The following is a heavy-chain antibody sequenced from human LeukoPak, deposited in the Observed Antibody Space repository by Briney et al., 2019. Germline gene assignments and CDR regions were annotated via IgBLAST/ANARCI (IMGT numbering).Heavy chain of an antibody. CDR1: GYTFTDYY. CDR3: ARPWFDHSGYDNWYFDR. Sequence: ASVKVSCKASGYTFTDYYMHWVRQAPGQGLEWMGWISPSSGGTNYAQKFQGRVTMTRDTSTGTAYMELSRLRSDDTAMYYCARPWFDHSGYDNWYFDRWGRGTLVTVSS. D-gene: IGHD5-12*01. V-gene: IGHV1-2*02. CDR2: ISPSSGGT. J-gene: IGHJ2*01.